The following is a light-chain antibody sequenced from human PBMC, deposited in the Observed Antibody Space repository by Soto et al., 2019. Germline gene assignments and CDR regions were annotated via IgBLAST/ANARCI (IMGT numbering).Light chain of an antibody. V-gene: IGLV7-46*01. J-gene: IGLJ3*02. CDR1: TGAVTSGHY. CDR3: MLTYSGPWV. Sequence: QAVVTQERSLTVSPGGTVTLTCGSSTGAVTSGHYAYWLQQKPGQAPRALIYHTTNTLSWTPARFSASLLGGKAALTLSGAQPEDEAFYYCMLTYSGPWVFGGGTKLTV. CDR2: HTT.